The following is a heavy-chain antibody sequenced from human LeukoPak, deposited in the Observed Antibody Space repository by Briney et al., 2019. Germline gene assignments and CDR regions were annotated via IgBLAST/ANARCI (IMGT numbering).Heavy chain of an antibody. CDR2: ISTDSSTK. V-gene: IGHV3-48*01. J-gene: IGHJ6*02. CDR3: AREGYYSHGMDV. Sequence: GGSLSSPCEAPGLPFSSFSLTWFGQAQGRGLEGFPYISTDSSTKYYADSVKGRFTITRDNARNSLYLQMNSLRAEDTAVYYCAREGYYSHGMDVWGQGTTVTVSS. CDR1: GLPFSSFS.